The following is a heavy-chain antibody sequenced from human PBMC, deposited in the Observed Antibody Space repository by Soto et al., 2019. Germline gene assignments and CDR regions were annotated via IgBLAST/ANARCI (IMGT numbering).Heavy chain of an antibody. D-gene: IGHD3-10*01. CDR3: ARGWRVRGVIINRYQTLNDAFDI. CDR1: GGSISSSSYY. V-gene: IGHV4-39*07. J-gene: IGHJ3*02. Sequence: PSETLSVTCTVSGGSISSSSYYWGWIRQPPGKGLEWIGSIYYSGSTYYNPSLKSRVTISVDTSKNQFSLKLSSVTAADTAVYYCARGWRVRGVIINRYQTLNDAFDIWGQGTMVTVSS. CDR2: IYYSGST.